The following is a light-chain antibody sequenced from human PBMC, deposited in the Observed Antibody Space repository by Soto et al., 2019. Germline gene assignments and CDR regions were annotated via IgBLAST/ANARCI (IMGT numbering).Light chain of an antibody. CDR1: QGISTY. CDR2: AAS. CDR3: QKYNSAPLT. J-gene: IGKJ4*01. V-gene: IGKV1-27*01. Sequence: DIQMTQSPSSLSASVGGRVTITCRASQGISTYLAWYQQKPGKVPKLLIYAASTLQSGVPSRFSGSRTGKEFTLTISSLQAEDVATYYCQKYNSAPLTFGGGTKVEIK.